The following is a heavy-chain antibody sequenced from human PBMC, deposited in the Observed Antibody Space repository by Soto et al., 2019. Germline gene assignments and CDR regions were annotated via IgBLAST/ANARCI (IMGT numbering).Heavy chain of an antibody. CDR2: IYYSGST. V-gene: IGHV4-30-4*01. CDR1: GGSISSGDYY. D-gene: IGHD3-3*01. J-gene: IGHJ4*02. Sequence: SETLSLTCTVSGGSISSGDYYWSWIRQPPGKGLEWIGYIYYSGSTYYNPSLKSRVTISVDTSKNQFSLKLSSVTAADTALYYCARGFSDFWSGYYFDYWGQGTLVTVSS. CDR3: ARGFSDFWSGYYFDY.